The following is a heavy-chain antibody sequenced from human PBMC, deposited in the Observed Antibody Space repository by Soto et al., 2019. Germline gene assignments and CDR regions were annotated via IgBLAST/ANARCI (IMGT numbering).Heavy chain of an antibody. CDR3: AEWLVWAMDV. Sequence: PAETLSLTCTVSGVSISSSSYYWGWFRQPPGKGLEWIGSIYYSVSTYYNPSLKSRVTISVDTSKNQFPLKLSSVTAADTAVYYCAEWLVWAMDVWGKGTTVTVSS. CDR2: IYYSVST. D-gene: IGHD6-19*01. J-gene: IGHJ6*04. V-gene: IGHV4-39*01. CDR1: GVSISSSSYY.